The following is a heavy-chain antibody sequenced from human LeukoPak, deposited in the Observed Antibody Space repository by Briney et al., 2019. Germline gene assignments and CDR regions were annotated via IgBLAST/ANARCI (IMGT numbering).Heavy chain of an antibody. Sequence: PSETLSLTCTIFGGSTNSGDYYWTWIRQHPGQGLEWIGYIHYSGTTYYNPSLRSRLSLSVDSSKNQFSLKLASMTAADTAVYFCAVYRAGDINWFDPWGLGTLVTVSS. V-gene: IGHV4-31*03. CDR3: AVYRAGDINWFDP. CDR1: GGSTNSGDYY. D-gene: IGHD2-21*01. J-gene: IGHJ5*02. CDR2: IHYSGTT.